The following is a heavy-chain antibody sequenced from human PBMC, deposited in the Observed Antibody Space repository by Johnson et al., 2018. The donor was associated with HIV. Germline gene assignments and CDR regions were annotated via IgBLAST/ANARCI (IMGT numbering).Heavy chain of an antibody. D-gene: IGHD3-22*01. V-gene: IGHV3-66*01. CDR3: ARDISSGYHAFDI. CDR2: IYSGGST. J-gene: IGHJ3*02. CDR1: GFTVSSNY. Sequence: VLLVESGGGLVQPGGSLRLSCAASGFTVSSNYMSWVRQAPGKGLEWVSVIYSGGSTGYADSVKGRFTISRDNAKNSLYLQMNSLRAEDTALYYCARDISSGYHAFDIWGQGTMVTVSS.